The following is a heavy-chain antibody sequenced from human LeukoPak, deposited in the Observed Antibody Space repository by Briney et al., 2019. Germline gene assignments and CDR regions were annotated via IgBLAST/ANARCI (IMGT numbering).Heavy chain of an antibody. Sequence: SETLSLTCTVSGGSISSYYWSWIRQPPGKGLEWIGYIYYSGSTNYNPSLKSRVTISVDTSKNQFSLKLSSVTAADTAVYYCARALISRFDAFDIWGQGTMVTVSS. V-gene: IGHV4-59*01. J-gene: IGHJ3*02. CDR3: ARALISRFDAFDI. D-gene: IGHD3-10*01. CDR2: IYYSGST. CDR1: GGSISSYY.